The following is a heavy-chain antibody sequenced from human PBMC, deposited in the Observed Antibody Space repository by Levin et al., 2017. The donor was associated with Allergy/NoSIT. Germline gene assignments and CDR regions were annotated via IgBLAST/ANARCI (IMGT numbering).Heavy chain of an antibody. CDR2: IHGTGST. CDR3: ARGAIEYDDYPVFDY. V-gene: IGHV4-4*07. CDR1: GDSLTSFY. D-gene: IGHD4-17*01. J-gene: IGHJ4*02. Sequence: SQTLSLTCTVSGDSLTSFYWTWIRQPAGKGLEWIGRIHGTGSTNYNPSLKSRVTMSLDTSKSQFSLKLSPVTAADMAVYYCARGAIEYDDYPVFDYWGQGTLVTVSS.